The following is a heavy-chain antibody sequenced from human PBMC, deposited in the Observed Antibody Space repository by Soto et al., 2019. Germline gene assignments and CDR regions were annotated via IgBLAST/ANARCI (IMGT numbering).Heavy chain of an antibody. V-gene: IGHV3-21*01. Sequence: EVQLVESGGGLVKPGGSLRLSCAASGFTFSSYSMNWVRQAPGKGLEWVSSISSSSSYIYYADSVKGRFTISRDNAKNSLYLKMNSLRAEDTAVCYCARDKADYMDVWGKGTTVTVSS. J-gene: IGHJ6*03. CDR1: GFTFSSYS. CDR2: ISSSSSYI. D-gene: IGHD6-25*01. CDR3: ARDKADYMDV.